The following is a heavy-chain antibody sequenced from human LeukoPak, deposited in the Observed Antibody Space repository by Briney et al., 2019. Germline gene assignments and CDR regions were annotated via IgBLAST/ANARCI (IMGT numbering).Heavy chain of an antibody. Sequence: ASLKISCKASGYTFTSYGISWVLQAPGQGLEWMGWISAYNGNTNYAQKLQGRVTMTTDTSTSTAYMELRSLRSDATAVYYYAKGGSYVNWFDPWGQGTLVTVSS. CDR3: AKGGSYVNWFDP. CDR1: GYTFTSYG. J-gene: IGHJ5*02. CDR2: ISAYNGNT. V-gene: IGHV1-18*01. D-gene: IGHD1-26*01.